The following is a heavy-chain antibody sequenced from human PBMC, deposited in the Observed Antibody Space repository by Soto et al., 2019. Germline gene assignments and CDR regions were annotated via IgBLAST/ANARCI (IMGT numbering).Heavy chain of an antibody. D-gene: IGHD1-26*01. CDR1: GYTFTSYD. CDR3: ARGSSTAPDAFDI. V-gene: IGHV1-69*13. CDR2: IIPIFGTS. J-gene: IGHJ3*02. Sequence: SVKVSCKASGYTFTSYDINWVRQATGQGLEWMGWIIPIFGTSNYAQKFQGRVTITADESTSTAYMELSSLRSEDTAVYYCARGSSTAPDAFDIWGQGTMVTVSS.